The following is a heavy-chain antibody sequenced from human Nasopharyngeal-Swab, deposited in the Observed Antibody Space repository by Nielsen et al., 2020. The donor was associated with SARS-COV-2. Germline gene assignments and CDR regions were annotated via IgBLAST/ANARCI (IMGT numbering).Heavy chain of an antibody. CDR1: GGSISSGGYY. CDR3: ARLNGIAAAGTGWFDP. D-gene: IGHD6-13*01. V-gene: IGHV4-31*03. Sequence: SETLSLTCTVSGGSISSGGYYWSWIRQHPGKGLEWIGYIYYSGSTYYNPSLKSRVTISVDTSKNQFSLKLSSVTAADTAVYYCARLNGIAAAGTGWFDPWGQGTLVTV. J-gene: IGHJ5*02. CDR2: IYYSGST.